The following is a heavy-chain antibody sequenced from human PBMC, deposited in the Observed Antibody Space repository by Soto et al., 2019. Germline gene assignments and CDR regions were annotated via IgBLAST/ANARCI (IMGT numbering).Heavy chain of an antibody. Sequence: GGSLRLSCAASGFTFSSYGMHWVRQAPGKGLEWVAVIWYDGSNKYYADSVKGRFTISRDNSKNTLYLQMNSLRAEDTAVYYCATLTALGREPFDYWGQGTLVTVSS. J-gene: IGHJ4*02. D-gene: IGHD1-1*01. CDR3: ATLTALGREPFDY. CDR2: IWYDGSNK. V-gene: IGHV3-33*01. CDR1: GFTFSSYG.